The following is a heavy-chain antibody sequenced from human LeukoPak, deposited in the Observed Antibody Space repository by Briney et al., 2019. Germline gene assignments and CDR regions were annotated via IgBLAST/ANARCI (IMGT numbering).Heavy chain of an antibody. Sequence: ASVKVSCKASGYTFTSYYMHWVRQAPGQGLEWMGIINPSGGSTSYAQKFQGRVTMTRDTSTSTVYMELSSLRSEDTAVYYCARDLSQDKIFGVVIISRFDPWGQGTLVTVSS. CDR2: INPSGGST. D-gene: IGHD3-3*01. V-gene: IGHV1-46*01. J-gene: IGHJ5*02. CDR3: ARDLSQDKIFGVVIISRFDP. CDR1: GYTFTSYY.